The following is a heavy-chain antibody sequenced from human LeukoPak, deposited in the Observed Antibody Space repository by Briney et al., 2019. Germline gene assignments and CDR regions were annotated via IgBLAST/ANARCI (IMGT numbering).Heavy chain of an antibody. V-gene: IGHV3-23*01. D-gene: IGHD3-10*01. J-gene: IGHJ4*02. CDR2: ISGSGGST. CDR3: AKVVIGELGAYYFDY. Sequence: GGSLRLSCAASRFTFSSYAMSWVRQAPGKGLEWVSAISGSGGSTYYADSVKGRFTISGDNSKNTLYLQMNSLRAEDTAVYYCAKVVIGELGAYYFDYWGQGTLVTVSS. CDR1: RFTFSSYA.